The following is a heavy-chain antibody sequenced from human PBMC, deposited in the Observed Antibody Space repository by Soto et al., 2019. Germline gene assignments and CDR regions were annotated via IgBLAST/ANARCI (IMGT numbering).Heavy chain of an antibody. V-gene: IGHV3-33*01. CDR3: AREDVDTAMVPDY. D-gene: IGHD5-18*01. Sequence: QVQLVESGGGVVQPGRSLRLSCAASGFTFSSYGMHWVRQAPGKGLEWVAVIWYDGSNKYYADSVKGRFTISRDNSKNTLYLQMNSLRAEDMAVYYCAREDVDTAMVPDYWGQGTLVTVSS. J-gene: IGHJ4*02. CDR2: IWYDGSNK. CDR1: GFTFSSYG.